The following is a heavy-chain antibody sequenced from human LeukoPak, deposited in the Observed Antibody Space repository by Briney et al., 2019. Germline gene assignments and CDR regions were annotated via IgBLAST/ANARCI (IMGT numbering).Heavy chain of an antibody. CDR2: INYSGST. Sequence: SETLSLTCTVSGGSISSYYWSWIRQPPGKGLEWIGYINYSGSTNYNPSPKSRVTISVDTSKNQFSLKLSSVTAADTAVYYCARAIYREDAFDIWGQGTVVTVSS. V-gene: IGHV4-59*01. CDR3: ARAIYREDAFDI. CDR1: GGSISSYY. J-gene: IGHJ3*02. D-gene: IGHD2-2*02.